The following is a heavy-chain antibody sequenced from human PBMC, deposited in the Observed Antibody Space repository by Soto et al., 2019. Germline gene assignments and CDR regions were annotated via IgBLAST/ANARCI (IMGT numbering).Heavy chain of an antibody. D-gene: IGHD6-13*01. Sequence: PETLSLTCPFSGASISSPSHCMHCIRQHPGKGLEWIGSLYYSGSTYYTPPLQSRVTISVDMSKNHCSRKLSXLTAADTAVYYCARPCIAAGGTFYYYHYGTEVWRKVTKVT. CDR1: GASISSPSHC. CDR3: ARPCIAAGGTFYYYHYGTEV. V-gene: IGHV4-39*01. J-gene: IGHJ6*04. CDR2: LYYSGST.